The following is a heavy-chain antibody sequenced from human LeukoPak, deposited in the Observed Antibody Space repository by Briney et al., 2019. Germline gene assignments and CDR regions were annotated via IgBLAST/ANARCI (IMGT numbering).Heavy chain of an antibody. CDR2: ISWNSGSI. J-gene: IGHJ4*02. Sequence: GGSLRLSCAASGFTFDDYAMHWVRQAPGKGLEWVSGISWNSGSIGYADSVKGRFTISRDNAKNSLYLQMNSLRAEDTAVYYCARGQRTPISIYSSSWSFDYWGQGTLVTVSS. V-gene: IGHV3-9*01. CDR3: ARGQRTPISIYSSSWSFDY. CDR1: GFTFDDYA. D-gene: IGHD6-13*01.